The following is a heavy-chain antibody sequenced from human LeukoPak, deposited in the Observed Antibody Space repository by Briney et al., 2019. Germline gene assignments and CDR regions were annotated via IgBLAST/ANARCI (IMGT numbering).Heavy chain of an antibody. CDR3: AREVGDTAMYYYYYMDV. V-gene: IGHV3-7*03. Sequence: GGSLRLSCAASGFTFRSYWMSWVRQAPGKGLEWVANIKQDGSEKYYVDSVKGRFTISRDNAKNSLYLQMNSLRAEDTALYYCAREVGDTAMYYYYYMDVWGKGTTVTVSS. CDR2: IKQDGSEK. J-gene: IGHJ6*03. CDR1: GFTFRSYW. D-gene: IGHD5-18*01.